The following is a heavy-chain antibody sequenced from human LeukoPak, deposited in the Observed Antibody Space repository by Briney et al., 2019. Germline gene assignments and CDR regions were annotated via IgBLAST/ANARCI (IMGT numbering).Heavy chain of an antibody. J-gene: IGHJ3*02. D-gene: IGHD5-18*01. CDR1: GFTFSSYA. CDR3: VKDLDGGYSYRVWQAFDI. V-gene: IGHV3-64D*06. CDR2: ISSNGGNT. Sequence: GGSLRLSCSASGFTFSSYAMHWVRQAPGKGLEYVSSISSNGGNTYYADSVKGGFTISRDNSKNTLYLQMSSLRAEDTAVYYCVKDLDGGYSYRVWQAFDIWGQGTMVTVSS.